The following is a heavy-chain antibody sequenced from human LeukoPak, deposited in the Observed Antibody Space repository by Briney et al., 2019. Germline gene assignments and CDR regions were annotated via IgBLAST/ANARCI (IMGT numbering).Heavy chain of an antibody. V-gene: IGHV1-46*02. CDR1: GYTFNIYY. CDR2: IHPNDGGT. J-gene: IGHJ5*02. D-gene: IGHD2-15*01. CDR3: WRGDIDH. Sequence: GASVKDSCKTSGYTFNIYYVQWVRQAPGEGLEWMGLIHPNDGGTHYAQKFQGRIVMTSDTSTSTSYMELSRLKSDDTAVYCCWRGDIDHWGQGTLVTVSS.